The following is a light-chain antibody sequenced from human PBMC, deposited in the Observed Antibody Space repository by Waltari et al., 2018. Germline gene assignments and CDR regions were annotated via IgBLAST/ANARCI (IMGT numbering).Light chain of an antibody. CDR3: QQRHSWPLT. J-gene: IGKJ4*01. CDR1: QNVNNF. V-gene: IGKV3-11*01. Sequence: SPGERATLSCRASQNVNNFLAWYQQKPGQAPRLLIYDTSNRATGIPARFSGSGSGTDFTLTISSLEPEDFAVYYCQQRHSWPLTFGGGTKVEIK. CDR2: DTS.